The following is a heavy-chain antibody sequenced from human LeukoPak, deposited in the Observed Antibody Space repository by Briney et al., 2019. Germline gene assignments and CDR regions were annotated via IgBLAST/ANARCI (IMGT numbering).Heavy chain of an antibody. CDR2: IYYSGST. J-gene: IGHJ4*02. CDR1: GGSISSYY. V-gene: IGHV4-59*01. Sequence: SETLSVTCTVSGGSISSYYWSWIRQPPGKGLEWIGYIYYSGSTNYNPSLKSRVTISVDTSRNQFSLKLSSVTAADTAVYYCAREAGHDYGAPAMDYWGQGTLVTVSS. D-gene: IGHD4-17*01. CDR3: AREAGHDYGAPAMDY.